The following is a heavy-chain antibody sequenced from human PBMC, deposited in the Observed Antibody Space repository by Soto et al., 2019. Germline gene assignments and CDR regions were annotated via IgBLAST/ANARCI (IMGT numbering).Heavy chain of an antibody. Sequence: GGSLRLSCAASGFTFSSYAMHWVRQAPGKGLEWVAVISYDGSNKYYADSVKGRFTISRDNSKKTLYLQMNSLRAEDTDVYYCARDLLRYFDWLLYPDYWGQGTLVTVSS. J-gene: IGHJ4*02. CDR3: ARDLLRYFDWLLYPDY. CDR1: GFTFSSYA. CDR2: ISYDGSNK. V-gene: IGHV3-30-3*01. D-gene: IGHD3-9*01.